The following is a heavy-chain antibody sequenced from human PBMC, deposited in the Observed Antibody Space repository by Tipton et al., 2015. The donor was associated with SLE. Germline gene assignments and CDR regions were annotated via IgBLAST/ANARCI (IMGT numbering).Heavy chain of an antibody. CDR1: GFTVSSNY. CDR2: IYSGGST. J-gene: IGHJ3*02. V-gene: IGHV3-66*02. D-gene: IGHD7-27*01. Sequence: SLRLSCAASGFTVSSNYMSWVRQAPGKGLEWVSVIYSGGSTYYADSVKGRFTISRDNSKNTLYLQMNSLRAGDTAVYYCASQLTGDWDAFDIWGQGTMATVSS. CDR3: ASQLTGDWDAFDI.